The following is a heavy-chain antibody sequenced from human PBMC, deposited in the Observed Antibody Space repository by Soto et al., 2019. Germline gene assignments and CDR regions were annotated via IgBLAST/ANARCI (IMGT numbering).Heavy chain of an antibody. CDR1: GYSITAGGYY. D-gene: IGHD6-19*01. CDR2: FYSSGSI. V-gene: IGHV4-31*03. CDR3: ARMYSSGSGWFHP. Sequence: SETLSLTCFVSGYSITAGGYYWSWIRHHPGKGLEWIGSFYSSGSIIYNPSLRSRVSISGDTSSNQFSMSLTSVTAADTARYYCARMYSSGSGWFHPWGQGTLVTVSS. J-gene: IGHJ5*02.